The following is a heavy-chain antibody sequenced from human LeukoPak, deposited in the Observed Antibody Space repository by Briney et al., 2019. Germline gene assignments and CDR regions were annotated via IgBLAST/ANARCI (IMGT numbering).Heavy chain of an antibody. D-gene: IGHD2-15*01. V-gene: IGHV5-51*01. CDR3: ARQEGYCSGGSCRYNWFDP. Sequence: GESLQISCQGSGYRFTSYWIGWVRQMPGKGLEWMGIIYPGDSDTRYSPSFQGQVTISADKSISTAYLQWSSLKASDTAMYYCARQEGYCSGGSCRYNWFDPWGQGTLVTVSS. J-gene: IGHJ5*02. CDR2: IYPGDSDT. CDR1: GYRFTSYW.